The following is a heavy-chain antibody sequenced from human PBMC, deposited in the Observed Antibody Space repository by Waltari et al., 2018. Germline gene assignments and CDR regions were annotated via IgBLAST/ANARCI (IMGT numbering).Heavy chain of an antibody. J-gene: IGHJ6*02. CDR1: GGSISSYY. Sequence: QVQLQESGPGLVKPSETLSLTCTVSGGSISSYYWSWIRQPAGKGLDWIGRIYTSGSTNYNPSLKSRVTMSVDTSKNQFSLKLSSVTAADTAVYYCARDRGPYSSSWRPYYYYYGMDVWGQGTTVTVSS. V-gene: IGHV4-4*07. D-gene: IGHD6-13*01. CDR2: IYTSGST. CDR3: ARDRGPYSSSWRPYYYYYGMDV.